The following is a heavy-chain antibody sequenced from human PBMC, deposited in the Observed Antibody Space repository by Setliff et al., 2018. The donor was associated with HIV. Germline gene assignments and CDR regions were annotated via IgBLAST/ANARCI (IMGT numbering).Heavy chain of an antibody. CDR2: IYSSGST. V-gene: IGHV4-4*09. CDR1: GGSISGYY. CDR3: ARDATSEGYMDV. J-gene: IGHJ6*03. Sequence: SETLSLTCSVSGGSISGYYWTWIRQPPGKGLEWIGYIYSSGSTNYNPSLKSRVTISVDTSENQFSLKLTSVTAADTAMYFCARDATSEGYMDVWGKGTTVTVSS.